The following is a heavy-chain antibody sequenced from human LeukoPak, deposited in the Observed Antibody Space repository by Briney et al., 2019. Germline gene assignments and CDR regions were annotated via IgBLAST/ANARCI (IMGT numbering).Heavy chain of an antibody. CDR1: GFIFSNEW. V-gene: IGHV3-7*01. Sequence: GGSLSPPRAPSGFIFSNEWMTWPSQVPGKGLEWVANIRKDGAANYYLGSVKGRFTISRDNAKESLYLQMNSLRVEDTAVYYCVRASDVHYDSRRNGGLDFGNWGQGTLVTVSS. J-gene: IGHJ4*02. CDR2: IRKDGAAN. CDR3: VRASDVHYDSRRNGGLDFGN. D-gene: IGHD3-22*01.